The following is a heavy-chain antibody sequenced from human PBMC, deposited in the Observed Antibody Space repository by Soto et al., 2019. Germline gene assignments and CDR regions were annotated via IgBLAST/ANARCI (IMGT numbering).Heavy chain of an antibody. V-gene: IGHV4-39*01. D-gene: IGHD5-12*01. CDR1: DDSINSDKYY. CDR2: IYYRGNA. Sequence: QLQLQESGPGLVKPSETLSLTCSVSDDSINSDKYYWGWIRQPPGKGLEWIGSIYYRGNAYYNPPLQTQDTRPPHKSKSQFSMKVNAVTAADSAVYFCARLEGLATISYYFDFWGPGALVTVSS. CDR3: ARLEGLATISYYFDF. J-gene: IGHJ4*02.